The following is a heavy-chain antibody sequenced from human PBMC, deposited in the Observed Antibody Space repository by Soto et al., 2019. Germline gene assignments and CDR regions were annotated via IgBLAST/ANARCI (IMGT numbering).Heavy chain of an antibody. CDR2: IYYSGST. CDR1: GGSISSGGYY. V-gene: IGHV4-31*03. Sequence: SETLSLTCTVSGGSISSGGYYWSWIRQHPGKGLEWIGYIYYSGSTYYNPSLKSRVTISGDTSKNQFSLKLSSVTPADTAKYYCARGRTTLDYWGQGALVTVSS. D-gene: IGHD4-17*01. J-gene: IGHJ4*02. CDR3: ARGRTTLDY.